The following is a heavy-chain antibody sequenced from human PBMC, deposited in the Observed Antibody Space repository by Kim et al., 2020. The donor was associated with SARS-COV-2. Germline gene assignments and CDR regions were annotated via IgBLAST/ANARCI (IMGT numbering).Heavy chain of an antibody. J-gene: IGHJ6*02. CDR1: GFTFSDYY. V-gene: IGHV3-11*01. D-gene: IGHD3-10*02. CDR3: ARDGVKVSRFGGYYYYYGMDV. Sequence: GGSLRLSCAASGFTFSDYYMSWIRQAPGKGLEWVSYISSSGSTIYYADSVKGRFTISRDNAKNSLYLQMNSLRAEDMAVYYCARDGVKVSRFGGYYYYYGMDVWGQGTTVTVSS. CDR2: ISSSGSTI.